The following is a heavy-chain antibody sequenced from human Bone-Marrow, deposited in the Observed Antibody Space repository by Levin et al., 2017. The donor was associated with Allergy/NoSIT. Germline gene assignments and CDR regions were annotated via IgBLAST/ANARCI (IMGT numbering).Heavy chain of an antibody. V-gene: IGHV3-23*01. D-gene: IGHD6-6*01. CDR2: IRGSGVGT. Sequence: GESLKISCAASGFTFSSYAMSWVRQAPGKGLEWVSGIRGSGVGTYYADSVPFLFPISRDNSKNTLYLQMKSLRAEDTAVYYCAKDISSSWSTGDIDYWGQGTQVTVSS. J-gene: IGHJ4*02. CDR1: GFTFSSYA. CDR3: AKDISSSWSTGDIDY.